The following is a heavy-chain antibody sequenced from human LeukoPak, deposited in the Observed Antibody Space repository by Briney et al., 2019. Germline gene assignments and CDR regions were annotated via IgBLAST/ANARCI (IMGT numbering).Heavy chain of an antibody. CDR1: GGSISSSSYY. D-gene: IGHD5-18*01. Sequence: SETLSLTCTVSGGSISSSSYYWGWIRQPPGKGLEWIGSIYYSGSTYYNPSLKSRVTISVDTSKNQFSLKLSSVTAADTAVYYCARHLDTAMPPDYWGQGTLVTVSS. J-gene: IGHJ4*02. V-gene: IGHV4-39*01. CDR2: IYYSGST. CDR3: ARHLDTAMPPDY.